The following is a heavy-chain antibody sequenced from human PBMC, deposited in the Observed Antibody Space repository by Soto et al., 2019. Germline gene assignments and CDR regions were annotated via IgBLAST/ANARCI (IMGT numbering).Heavy chain of an antibody. V-gene: IGHV3-30-3*01. CDR3: ARIDGSGSYLADY. CDR2: ISYDGSNK. Sequence: GGSLRLSCAASGFTFSSYAMHWVRQAPGKGLEWVAVISYDGSNKYYADSVKGRFTISRDNSKNTLYLQMNSLRAEDTAVYYCARIDGSGSYLADYWGQGTLVTVSS. J-gene: IGHJ4*02. D-gene: IGHD3-10*01. CDR1: GFTFSSYA.